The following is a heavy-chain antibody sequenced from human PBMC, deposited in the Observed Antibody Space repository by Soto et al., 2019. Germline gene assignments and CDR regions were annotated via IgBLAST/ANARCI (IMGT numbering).Heavy chain of an antibody. Sequence: QITLKEAGPTLVKPTQTLTLTCAFSGFSLSTSGVGVGWIRQPPGKALEWLALIYWDDDKRYTPSLKSRLTITKDTSKNQVVLTMTNMDPVDTATYYCAHRRNSWHFGYWGQGTLVTVSS. V-gene: IGHV2-5*02. CDR2: IYWDDDK. CDR3: AHRRNSWHFGY. J-gene: IGHJ4*02. CDR1: GFSLSTSGVG. D-gene: IGHD6-13*01.